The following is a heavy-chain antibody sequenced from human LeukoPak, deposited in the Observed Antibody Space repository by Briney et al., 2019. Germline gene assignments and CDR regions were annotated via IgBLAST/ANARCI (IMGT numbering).Heavy chain of an antibody. CDR3: ARGPNSNWSGLDF. Sequence: GGSLRLSCTAPGFSFSGHWMHWARQLPGRGLVWVSRISPTGSTTSYADSVKGRFTVSRDNAKNTLYLQVNNLRAEDTAVYYCARGPNSNWSGLDFWGQGTLLTVSS. CDR1: GFSFSGHW. V-gene: IGHV3-74*01. J-gene: IGHJ4*02. D-gene: IGHD6-6*01. CDR2: ISPTGSTT.